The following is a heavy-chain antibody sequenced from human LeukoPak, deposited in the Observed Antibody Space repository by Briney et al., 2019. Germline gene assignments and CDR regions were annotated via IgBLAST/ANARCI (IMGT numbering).Heavy chain of an antibody. CDR3: ARDYPDGGGGRYFDWLPVF. J-gene: IGHJ4*02. CDR1: GFTFFSYA. D-gene: IGHD3-9*01. V-gene: IGHV3-30-3*01. CDR2: ISYDGSNK. Sequence: GRSLRLSCAASGFTFFSYAMHWVRQAPGKGLEWVAVISYDGSNKYYADSVKGRFTISRDNSKNTLYLQMNSLRAADTAVYYCARDYPDGGGGRYFDWLPVFWGQGTLVTVSS.